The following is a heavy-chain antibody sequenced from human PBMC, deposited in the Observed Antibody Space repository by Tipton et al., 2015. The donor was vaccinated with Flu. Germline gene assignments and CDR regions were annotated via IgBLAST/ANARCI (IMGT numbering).Heavy chain of an antibody. CDR3: ARAVDV. V-gene: IGHV3-15*01. D-gene: IGHD3/OR15-3a*01. CDR1: GFTFSNAW. Sequence: GSLRLSCAASGFTFSNAWMNWVRQAPGKGLEWVGRVKSKTDGGTTDYAAPVKDRFTISRDDSIKMLYLQMNSLRGEDTAVYYCARAVDVWGQGTMVIVST. CDR2: VKSKTDGGTT. J-gene: IGHJ3*01.